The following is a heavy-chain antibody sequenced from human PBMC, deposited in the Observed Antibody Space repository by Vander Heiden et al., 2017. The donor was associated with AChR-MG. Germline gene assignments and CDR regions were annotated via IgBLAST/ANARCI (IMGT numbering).Heavy chain of an antibody. CDR3: AKDPY. CDR1: GFTFDDYA. CDR2: ISWNSGSI. Sequence: EVQLVESGGGLVQPGRSLRLSCAASGFTFDDYAMHWVRQAPGKGLEWVSSISWNSGSIGYADSVKGRFTISRDNAKNSLYLQMNSLRAEDTALYYCAKDPYWGQGTLVTVSS. V-gene: IGHV3-9*01. J-gene: IGHJ4*02.